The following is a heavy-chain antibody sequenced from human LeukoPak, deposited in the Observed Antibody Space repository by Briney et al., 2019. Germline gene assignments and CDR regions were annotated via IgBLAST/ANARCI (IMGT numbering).Heavy chain of an antibody. CDR3: ARHVAFGYYMDV. V-gene: IGHV4-34*01. CDR1: GGSFSAYY. J-gene: IGHJ6*03. Sequence: KSSETLSLTCAVYGGSFSAYYWSWIRQPPGKGLEWIGEITYTGSTNYNPSLESRVTISVDRSKNQFSLKLSSVTAADTAVFYCARHVAFGYYMDVWGKGTTVTISS. D-gene: IGHD3-16*01. CDR2: ITYTGST.